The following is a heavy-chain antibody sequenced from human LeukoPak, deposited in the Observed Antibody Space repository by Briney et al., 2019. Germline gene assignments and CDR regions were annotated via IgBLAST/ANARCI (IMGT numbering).Heavy chain of an antibody. V-gene: IGHV3-23*01. CDR2: ISGSGGST. CDR3: AKPEYYDFWSGYYNH. CDR1: GFTFSSYA. J-gene: IGHJ5*02. Sequence: GGSLRLSCAASGFTFSSYAMSWVRQAPGKGLEWVSAISGSGGSTYYADSVKGRFTISRDNSKNTLYLQMNSLRAEDTAVYYCAKPEYYDFWSGYYNHWGQGTLVTVSS. D-gene: IGHD3-3*01.